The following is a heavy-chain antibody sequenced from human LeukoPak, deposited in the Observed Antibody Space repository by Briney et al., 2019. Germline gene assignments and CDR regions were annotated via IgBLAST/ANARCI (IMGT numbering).Heavy chain of an antibody. J-gene: IGHJ4*02. D-gene: IGHD5-24*01. V-gene: IGHV4-59*01. CDR2: IYYSGST. CDR3: ARGVETHDY. Sequence: SETLSLTCTVSGGSISSYYWSWIRQPPGKGLEWIGYIYYSGSTNYNPSLTSRVTISVDTSKNQFSLKLSSVPAADTAVYYCARGVETHDYWGQGTLVTVSS. CDR1: GGSISSYY.